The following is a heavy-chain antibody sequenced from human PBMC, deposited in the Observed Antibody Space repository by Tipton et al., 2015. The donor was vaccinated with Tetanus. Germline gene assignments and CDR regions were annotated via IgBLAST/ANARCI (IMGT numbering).Heavy chain of an antibody. CDR2: ILYEKST. V-gene: IGHV4-59*01. D-gene: IGHD3-3*01. CDR1: GASFSDYY. J-gene: IGHJ4*02. CDR3: ARIHDYWSGYFDF. Sequence: TLSLTCAVYGASFSDYYWSWIRQPPGKGLECLGYILYEKSTHFNPSLQSRLSMSGDPVKNQFSLRLTSVTAADTAVYYCARIHDYWSGYFDFWGQGTPVTVSP.